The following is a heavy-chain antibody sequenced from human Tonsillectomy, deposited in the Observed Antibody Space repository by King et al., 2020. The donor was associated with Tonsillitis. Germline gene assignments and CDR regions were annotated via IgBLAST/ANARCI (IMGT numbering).Heavy chain of an antibody. Sequence: EVQLVQSGPELKKPGESLQISCEDSGSSPFTYRIAWVRQAPGTGLEWVASISPAFSDFMYNPSFQGHVTISADRSSRTAFLKWTSLRASDTAIYYCASLRPGYLLGAALYETWGQGTLVSVSS. V-gene: IGHV5-51*01. J-gene: IGHJ5*02. CDR2: ISPAFSDF. CDR1: GSSPFTYR. D-gene: IGHD3-9*01. CDR3: ASLRPGYLLGAALYET.